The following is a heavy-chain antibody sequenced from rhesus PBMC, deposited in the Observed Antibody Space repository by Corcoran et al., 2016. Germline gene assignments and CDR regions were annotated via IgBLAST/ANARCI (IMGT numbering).Heavy chain of an antibody. CDR3: TRDGSNGFGF. CDR2: ISHYNGNK. D-gene: IGHD2-15*01. CDR1: GYTFTNYY. J-gene: IGHJ4*01. Sequence: QVQLVQSGAETKQPGASVKLSCKACGYTFTNYYMHWVRQAPGQGLGWIGLISHYNGNKGYPHSFQGRVNITTDTSTTTDYMDLRSLRSEDTAVYYCTRDGSNGFGFWGQGVLVTVSS. V-gene: IGHV1-180*01.